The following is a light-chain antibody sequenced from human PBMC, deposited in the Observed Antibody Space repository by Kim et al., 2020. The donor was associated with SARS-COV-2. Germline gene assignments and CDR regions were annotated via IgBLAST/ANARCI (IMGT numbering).Light chain of an antibody. V-gene: IGKV4-1*01. CDR1: QSVLSTSDNKNY. J-gene: IGKJ4*01. CDR3: QQSYGAPLT. Sequence: ATINCKSSQSVLSTSDNKNYVAWYQQKPGQAPKLLIYWASTRESGVPDRFGGSGSGTDFTLSISSLQAEDVAVYYCQQSYGAPLTFGGGTKVEIK. CDR2: WAS.